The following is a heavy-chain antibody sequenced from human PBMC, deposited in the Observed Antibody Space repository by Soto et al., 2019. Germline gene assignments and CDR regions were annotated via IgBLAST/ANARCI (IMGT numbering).Heavy chain of an antibody. CDR2: IYYSGST. D-gene: IGHD3-10*01. CDR1: GGSISSYY. Sequence: SETLSLTCTVSGGSISSYYWSWIRQPPGKGLEWIGYIYYSGSTNYNPSLKSRVTISVDTSKNQFSLKLSSVTAADTAVYYCANGSGSYYPLSFDYWGQGTLV. J-gene: IGHJ4*02. CDR3: ANGSGSYYPLSFDY. V-gene: IGHV4-59*01.